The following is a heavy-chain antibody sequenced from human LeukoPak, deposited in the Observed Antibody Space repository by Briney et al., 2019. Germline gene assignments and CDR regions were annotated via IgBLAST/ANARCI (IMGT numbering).Heavy chain of an antibody. CDR1: GFTFSSYE. J-gene: IGHJ6*03. CDR2: ISSSGSTI. Sequence: GGSLRLSCAASGFTFSSYEMNWVRQAPGKGLEWVSYISSSGSTIYYADSVKGRFTISRDNAKNSLYLQMNSLRAEDTAVYYCAREGSTNYYYYMDVWGKGTTVTISS. D-gene: IGHD2-2*01. V-gene: IGHV3-48*03. CDR3: AREGSTNYYYYMDV.